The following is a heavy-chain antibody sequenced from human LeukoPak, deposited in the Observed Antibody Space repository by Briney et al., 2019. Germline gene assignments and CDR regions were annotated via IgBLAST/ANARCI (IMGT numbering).Heavy chain of an antibody. D-gene: IGHD1-26*01. J-gene: IGHJ4*02. CDR1: GFTFSNYW. V-gene: IGHV3-7*05. CDR3: ANALGAHYSDY. Sequence: GGSLRLSCAASGFTFSNYWMIWLRQAPGKGLEWVANIKQDGSEKYYVDSVRGRFTISRDNAKNALFLQMNSLRAEDTAVYFCANALGAHYSDYWGQGTPVTVSS. CDR2: IKQDGSEK.